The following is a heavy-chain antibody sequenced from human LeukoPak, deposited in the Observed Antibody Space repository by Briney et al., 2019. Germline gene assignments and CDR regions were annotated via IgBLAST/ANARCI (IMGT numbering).Heavy chain of an antibody. J-gene: IGHJ4*02. Sequence: GGSLRLSCAASGFTVSSNYKSWVRQAPGKGLEWVSVIYSGGSTYYADSVKGRFTISRDNSKNTLYLQMNSLRAEDTAVYYCARHSGSTRAFDYWGQGTLVTVSS. D-gene: IGHD1-26*01. V-gene: IGHV3-53*01. CDR2: IYSGGST. CDR3: ARHSGSTRAFDY. CDR1: GFTVSSNY.